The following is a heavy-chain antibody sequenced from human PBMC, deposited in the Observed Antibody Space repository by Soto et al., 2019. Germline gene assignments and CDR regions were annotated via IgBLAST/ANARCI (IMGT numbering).Heavy chain of an antibody. J-gene: IGHJ6*03. CDR2: ISSSSSTI. CDR1: GFTFSSYS. Sequence: GGSLRLSCAASGFTFSSYSMNWVRQAPGKGLEWVSYISSSSSTIYYADSVKGRFTISRDNAKNSLYLQMNSLRAEDTAVYYCARDLVDYGDYGPFYYYYMDVWGKGTTVTVSS. CDR3: ARDLVDYGDYGPFYYYYMDV. V-gene: IGHV3-48*01. D-gene: IGHD4-17*01.